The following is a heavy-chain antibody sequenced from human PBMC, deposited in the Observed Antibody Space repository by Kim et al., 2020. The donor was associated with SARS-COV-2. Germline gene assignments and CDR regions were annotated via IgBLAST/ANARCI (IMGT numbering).Heavy chain of an antibody. CDR3: AREGGYSYGPDDY. V-gene: IGHV4-34*01. J-gene: IGHJ4*02. Sequence: SETLSLTCAVYGGSFSGYYWSWIRQPPGKGLECIGEINHSGSTNYNPSLKSRVTISVDTSKNQFSLKLSSVTAADTAVYYCAREGGYSYGPDDYWGQGTLVTVSS. D-gene: IGHD5-18*01. CDR1: GGSFSGYY. CDR2: INHSGST.